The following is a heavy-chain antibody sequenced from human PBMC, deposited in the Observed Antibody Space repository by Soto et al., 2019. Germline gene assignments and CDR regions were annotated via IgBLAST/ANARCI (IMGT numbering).Heavy chain of an antibody. J-gene: IGHJ5*02. CDR2: INHSGST. V-gene: IGHV4-34*01. Sequence: PSETLSLTCAVYGGSFSGYYWSWIRQPPGKGLEWIGEINHSGSTNYNPSLKSRVTIPVDTSKNQFSLKLSSVTAADTAVYYCARGCPPYYDFWSGYTPPRGGAANWFDPWGQGTLVTVSS. CDR1: GGSFSGYY. D-gene: IGHD3-3*01. CDR3: ARGCPPYYDFWSGYTPPRGGAANWFDP.